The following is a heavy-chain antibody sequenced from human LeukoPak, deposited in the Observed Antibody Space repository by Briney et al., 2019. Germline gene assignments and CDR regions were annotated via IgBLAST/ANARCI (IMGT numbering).Heavy chain of an antibody. CDR2: IKQDGSEK. Sequence: GGSLRLSCAASGFTFSSYWMSWVRQAPGKGLEWVANIKQDGSEKYYVDSVKGRFTISRDNAKNSLYLQMNSLRAEDTAVYYCARDPPTDIAVAGEYYFDYWGQGTLVTVSS. D-gene: IGHD6-19*01. V-gene: IGHV3-7*01. J-gene: IGHJ4*02. CDR1: GFTFSSYW. CDR3: ARDPPTDIAVAGEYYFDY.